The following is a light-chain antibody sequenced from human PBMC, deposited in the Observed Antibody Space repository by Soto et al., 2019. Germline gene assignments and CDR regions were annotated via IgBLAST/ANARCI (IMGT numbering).Light chain of an antibody. V-gene: IGKV3-20*01. CDR1: QSVGSS. J-gene: IGKJ1*01. CDR3: QQYGGSPWT. CDR2: GAS. Sequence: EIVLTQSPATLSLSPGERATLSCRVSQSVGSSLAWYQQKPGQAPRLLIYGASRRATGIADRFSGSGSGTDFTLTISRLDPEDFAVYYCQQYGGSPWTFGQGTKVDIK.